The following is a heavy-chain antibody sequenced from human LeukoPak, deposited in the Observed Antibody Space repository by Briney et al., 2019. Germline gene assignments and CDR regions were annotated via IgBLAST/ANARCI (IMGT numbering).Heavy chain of an antibody. Sequence: ASVKVSCKASGYTFTVYYMHWVRQAPGQGLEWMGWINPNSGGTNYAQKFQGRVTMTRDTSISTAYMELSRLRSDDTAVYYCARVLVTTLDAFDIWGQGTMVTVSS. J-gene: IGHJ3*02. CDR3: ARVLVTTLDAFDI. CDR1: GYTFTVYY. V-gene: IGHV1-2*02. CDR2: INPNSGGT. D-gene: IGHD3-22*01.